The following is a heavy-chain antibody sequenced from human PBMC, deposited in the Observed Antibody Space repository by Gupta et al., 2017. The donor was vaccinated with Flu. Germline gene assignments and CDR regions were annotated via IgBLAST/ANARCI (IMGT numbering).Heavy chain of an antibody. Sequence: VQLVVFGGSRVKPGGSRGLSWAASGLTFSHYSLNWVRQGPGKGLELFSTISSNSFYIYYADSVKGRFTITRDNAGNSMYLQMNSLRAEDMAVYYCARDLSLVNPGGFDYWGQGTLVTVSS. J-gene: IGHJ4*02. CDR2: ISSNSFYI. CDR1: GLTFSHYS. CDR3: ARDLSLVNPGGFDY. V-gene: IGHV3-21*01. D-gene: IGHD2-21*01.